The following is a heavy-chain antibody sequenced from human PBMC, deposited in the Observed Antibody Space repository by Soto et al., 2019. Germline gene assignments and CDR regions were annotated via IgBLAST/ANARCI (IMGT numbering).Heavy chain of an antibody. CDR2: IYYSGST. V-gene: IGHV4-39*01. D-gene: IGHD6-13*01. J-gene: IGHJ6*02. CDR3: ARQLVGSSWSDYYYGMDV. Sequence: SSETLSLTCTVSGGSISSSSYYWGWIRQPPGKGLEWIGSIYYSGSTYYNPSLKSRVTISVDTSKNQFSLKLSSVTAADTAVYYCARQLVGSSWSDYYYGMDVWGQGTTVTVSS. CDR1: GGSISSSSYY.